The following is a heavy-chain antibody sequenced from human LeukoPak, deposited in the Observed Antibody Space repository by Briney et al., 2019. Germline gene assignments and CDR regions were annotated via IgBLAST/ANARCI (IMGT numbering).Heavy chain of an antibody. CDR3: ARGSRGYYYYFEY. CDR1: GFTFSSYA. CDR2: ISGSGSHT. V-gene: IGHV3-23*01. D-gene: IGHD3-22*01. J-gene: IGHJ4*02. Sequence: GGSLRLSCAASGFTFSSYAMNWVRQAPGKGLEWVSGISGSGSHTYYADSVKGRFTISSDSSKNTLYLQMNSLRGEDTAIYYCARGSRGYYYYFEYWGLGTLVTVSS.